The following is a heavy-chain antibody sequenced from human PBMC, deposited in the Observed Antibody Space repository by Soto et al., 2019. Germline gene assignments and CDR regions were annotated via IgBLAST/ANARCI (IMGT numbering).Heavy chain of an antibody. CDR2: IIPLFGTA. J-gene: IGHJ4*02. Sequence: ASVKVSCKASGGTFSTYAIDWVRQAPGQGLEWMGGIIPLFGTAEYAQNFQGRITITADESTNTAYMELRSLRSQDTAVYYCARGVNYDSSGYYYFYWGQGTLVTVSA. D-gene: IGHD3-22*01. V-gene: IGHV1-69*13. CDR3: ARGVNYDSSGYYYFY. CDR1: GGTFSTYA.